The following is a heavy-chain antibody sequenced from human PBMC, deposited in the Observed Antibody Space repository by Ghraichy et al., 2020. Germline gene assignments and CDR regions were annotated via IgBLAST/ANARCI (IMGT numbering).Heavy chain of an antibody. CDR3: ARTGNGDYLDY. CDR1: GGSISSGGYY. J-gene: IGHJ4*02. D-gene: IGHD4-17*01. CDR2: IYYSGST. V-gene: IGHV4-31*03. Sequence: SETLSLTCTVSGGSISSGGYYWSWIRQHPGKGLEWIGYIYYSGSTYYNPSLKSRVTISVDTSKNQFSLKLSSVTAADTAVYYCARTGNGDYLDYWGQGTLVTVSS.